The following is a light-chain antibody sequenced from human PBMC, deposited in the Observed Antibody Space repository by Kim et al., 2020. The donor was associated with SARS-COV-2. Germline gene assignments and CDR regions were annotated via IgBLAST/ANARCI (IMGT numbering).Light chain of an antibody. CDR3: HQYGTSPQT. V-gene: IGKV3-20*01. CDR1: HIVSSNY. J-gene: IGKJ1*01. Sequence: EIVLTQSPGTLSLSPGERATLSCRASHIVSSNYLAWYQQKPGQAPRLLIYGASSRATGIPDRFSGSGSGTDFTDFTLTISRLEPEDFAVYYCHQYGTSPQTFGQGTKVDIK. CDR2: GAS.